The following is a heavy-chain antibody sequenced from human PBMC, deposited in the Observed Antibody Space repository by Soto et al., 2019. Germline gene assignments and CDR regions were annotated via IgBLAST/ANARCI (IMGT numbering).Heavy chain of an antibody. CDR1: GFTFSSYG. J-gene: IGHJ4*02. D-gene: IGHD2-21*02. CDR3: ARDRCGGDCRYFDY. V-gene: IGHV3-33*01. Sequence: QVQLVESGGGVVQPGRSLRLSCAASGFTFSSYGMHWVRQAPGKGLEWVAVIWYDGSNKYYADSVKGRFTISRDNSKNTLYLQMNSLRAADTAVYYCARDRCGGDCRYFDYWGQGTLVTVSS. CDR2: IWYDGSNK.